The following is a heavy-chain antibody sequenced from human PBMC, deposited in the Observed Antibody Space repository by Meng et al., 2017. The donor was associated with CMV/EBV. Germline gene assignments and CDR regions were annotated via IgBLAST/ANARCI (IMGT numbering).Heavy chain of an antibody. D-gene: IGHD1-1*01. J-gene: IGHJ4*02. V-gene: IGHV3-66*02. CDR1: GFTVSSNY. Sequence: LSCADSGFTVSSNYMSCVRQAPGKGLEWVSVIYSGGSTYYADSVKGRFTISRDNSKNTLYLQMNSLRAEDTAVYYCARDFAGPFDYWGQGTLVTVSS. CDR3: ARDFAGPFDY. CDR2: IYSGGST.